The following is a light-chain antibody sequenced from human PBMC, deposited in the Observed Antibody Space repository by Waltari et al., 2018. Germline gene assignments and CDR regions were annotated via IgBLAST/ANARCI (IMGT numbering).Light chain of an antibody. V-gene: IGLV2-23*02. CDR1: SRDVGGYNL. CDR3: CSYAGGDTLI. J-gene: IGLJ2*01. CDR2: EVT. Sequence: QSALTQPASVSGSPGPSITISCTGTSRDVGGYNLVSWSQQHPGKAPTVIIYEVTKRPSGVSNRFSGSKSGNTASLTISGLQAEDEADYYCCSYAGGDTLIFGGGTKLTVL.